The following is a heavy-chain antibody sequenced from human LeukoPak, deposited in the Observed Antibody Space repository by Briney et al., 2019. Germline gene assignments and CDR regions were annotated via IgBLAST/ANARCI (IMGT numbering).Heavy chain of an antibody. V-gene: IGHV4-4*07. CDR3: ARERNLAAAGYLFES. CDR1: GGSISGNY. CDR2: IYSSGTT. J-gene: IGHJ4*02. D-gene: IGHD6-13*01. Sequence: SETLSLTCTVSGGSISGNYWTWIRQPAGKGLEWIGRIYSSGTTNNNPSLKSRVSLSVDTSKNQLSLNLSSLTAADTAVYFCARERNLAAAGYLFESWGQGTLVTVPS.